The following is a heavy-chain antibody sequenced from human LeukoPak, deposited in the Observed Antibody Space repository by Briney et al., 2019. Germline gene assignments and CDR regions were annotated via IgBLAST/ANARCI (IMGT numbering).Heavy chain of an antibody. J-gene: IGHJ4*02. CDR2: IHSGGSGST. V-gene: IGHV3-53*01. D-gene: IGHD3-10*01. Sequence: PGGSLRLSCAVSGFTVSSNYMSWVRQVLGKGLEWVSVIHSGGSGSTYYADSVKGRFTISRDNSKNTLYLQMNSLRAEDTAVYYCAREEPYGSGSYFDYWGQGTLVTVSS. CDR3: AREEPYGSGSYFDY. CDR1: GFTVSSNY.